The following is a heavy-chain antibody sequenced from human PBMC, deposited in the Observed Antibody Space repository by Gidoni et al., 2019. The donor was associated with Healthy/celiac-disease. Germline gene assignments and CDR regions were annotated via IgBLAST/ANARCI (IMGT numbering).Heavy chain of an antibody. V-gene: IGHV1-69*06. CDR3: ARGAAAGQYYYYYYMDV. CDR2: IIPICGTA. J-gene: IGHJ6*03. Sequence: QVQLVQSGAEVKKPGSSVKVSCKASGGTFSSYAISWVRQAPGQGLEWMGGIIPICGTANYAQKFQGRVTITADKSTSTAYMELSSLRSEDTAVYYCARGAAAGQYYYYYYMDVWGKGTTVTVSS. D-gene: IGHD6-13*01. CDR1: GGTFSSYA.